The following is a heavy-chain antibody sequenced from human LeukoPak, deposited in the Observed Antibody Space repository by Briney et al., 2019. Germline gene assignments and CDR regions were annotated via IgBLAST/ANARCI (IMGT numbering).Heavy chain of an antibody. CDR3: ARDRGPRRYSGSECWFDP. Sequence: GGSLRLSCAASGFTFSSYWMSWVRQAPGKGLEWVANIKQDGSEKYYVDSVKGRFTISRDNAKNSLYLQMNSLRAEDTAVYYCARDRGPRRYSGSECWFDPWGQGTLVTVSS. V-gene: IGHV3-7*01. CDR1: GFTFSSYW. D-gene: IGHD5-12*01. CDR2: IKQDGSEK. J-gene: IGHJ5*02.